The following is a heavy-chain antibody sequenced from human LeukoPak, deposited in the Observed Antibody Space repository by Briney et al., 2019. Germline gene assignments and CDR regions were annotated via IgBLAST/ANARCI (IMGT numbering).Heavy chain of an antibody. CDR1: GFTFSSYG. CDR3: ARDRGGWLRSEAFDI. Sequence: GGSLRLSCAASGFTFSSYGMHWVRQAPGKGLEWVAFIRYDGSNKYYADSVKGRFTISRDNSKNTLYLQMNSLRAEDTAVYYCARDRGGWLRSEAFDIWGQGTMVTVSS. J-gene: IGHJ3*02. V-gene: IGHV3-30*02. CDR2: IRYDGSNK. D-gene: IGHD5-12*01.